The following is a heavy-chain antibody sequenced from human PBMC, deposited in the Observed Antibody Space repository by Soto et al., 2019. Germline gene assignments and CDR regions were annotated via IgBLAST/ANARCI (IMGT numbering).Heavy chain of an antibody. CDR1: GGSISSGGYY. J-gene: IGHJ5*02. CDR2: IYYSGST. Sequence: QVQLQESGPGLVKPSQTLSLTCTVSGGSISSGGYYWSWIRQHPGKGLEWIGYIYYSGSTYYNPSLRSGVTISVDTSKTQFSLKLSSVTAADTAVYYCAGSLVRGGGWFDPWGQGTLVTVSS. CDR3: AGSLVRGGGWFDP. D-gene: IGHD3-10*01. V-gene: IGHV4-31*03.